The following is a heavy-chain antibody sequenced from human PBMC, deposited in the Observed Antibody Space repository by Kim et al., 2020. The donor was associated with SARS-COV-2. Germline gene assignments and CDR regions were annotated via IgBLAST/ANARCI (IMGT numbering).Heavy chain of an antibody. J-gene: IGHJ5*01. V-gene: IGHV5-51*01. CDR2: IYPSDSDT. D-gene: IGHD6-6*01. CDR3: ARRPFYSSLSGENNWCDS. Sequence: GESLKISCKGSGDSFKDYWIGWVRQTPGKGLEWMGIIYPSDSDTRYSPSFQGHVTISADKSTRTAYLQWSSLEASDTATYYCARRPFYSSLSGENNWCDSWGQGTLVTVSS. CDR1: GDSFKDYW.